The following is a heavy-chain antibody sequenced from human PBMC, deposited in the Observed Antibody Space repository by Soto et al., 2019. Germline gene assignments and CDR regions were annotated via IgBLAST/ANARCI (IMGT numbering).Heavy chain of an antibody. V-gene: IGHV3-13*05. CDR3: AREGYRSAWNNLYFDL. CDR2: IGTAGDP. J-gene: IGHJ2*01. D-gene: IGHD6-19*01. CDR1: GFTFSTSE. Sequence: LRLSCAASGFTFSTSEFHWVRPVTGKGLEWGSAIGTAGDPYYSGSVKGRFTISRENAENSLYLQMSSLRAEDTAVYYCAREGYRSAWNNLYFDLGGRGPLVNVSS.